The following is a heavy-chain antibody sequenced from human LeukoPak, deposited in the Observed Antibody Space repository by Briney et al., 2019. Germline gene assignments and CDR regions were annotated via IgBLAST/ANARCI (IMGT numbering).Heavy chain of an antibody. CDR3: AKDPTPVTHYYYYYMDV. V-gene: IGHV3-74*01. D-gene: IGHD4-17*01. CDR2: INSDGSTT. Sequence: GGSLRLSFAASGFTFSSYCMHWVRQAPGKGLLWVSRINSDGSTTNYADSVKGRFTISRDNSKNTLYLQMNSLRAEDTAVYYCAKDPTPVTHYYYYYMDVWGKGTTVTISS. J-gene: IGHJ6*03. CDR1: GFTFSSYC.